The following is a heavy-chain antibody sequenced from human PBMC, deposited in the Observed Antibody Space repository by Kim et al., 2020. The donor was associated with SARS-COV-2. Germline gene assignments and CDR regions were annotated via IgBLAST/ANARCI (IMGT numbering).Heavy chain of an antibody. CDR1: GFTFTNYA. V-gene: IGHV3-33*01. D-gene: IGHD3-3*01. CDR3: ARDGFDFWSGSGFYYYYGLDV. J-gene: IGHJ6*02. CDR2: IWYDGSNE. Sequence: GGSLRLSCAASGFTFTNYAFHWVRQAPGKGLEWVASIWYDGSNEYYADSVKGRLTISRDNDKNTLNLQMNSLSAEDTAVYYCARDGFDFWSGSGFYYYYGLDVWGRGTTVTVSS.